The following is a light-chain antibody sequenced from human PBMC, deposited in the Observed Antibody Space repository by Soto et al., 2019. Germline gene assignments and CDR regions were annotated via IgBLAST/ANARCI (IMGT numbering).Light chain of an antibody. CDR3: QVWDSNSDHSV. CDR2: YDS. Sequence: SYELPQPSSVSVAPGETARSTCGRNNIGRKSVHWYDQKPGQAPVLVIYYDSDRPSGIPERFSGSNSGNTATLTITRVEAEDEADYYCQVWDSNSDHSVFGGGTKLTVL. J-gene: IGLJ2*01. CDR1: NIGRKS. V-gene: IGLV3-21*01.